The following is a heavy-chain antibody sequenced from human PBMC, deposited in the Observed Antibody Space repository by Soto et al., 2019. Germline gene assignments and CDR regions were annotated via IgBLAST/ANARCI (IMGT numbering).Heavy chain of an antibody. CDR3: ARGTRGYYYGSGSYYPNYYYYGMDV. D-gene: IGHD3-10*01. Sequence: SVKVSCKASGGTFSSYAISWVRQAPGQGLEWMGGTIPIFGTANYAQKFQGRVTITADESTSTAYMELSSLRSEDTAVYYCARGTRGYYYGSGSYYPNYYYYGMDVWGQGTTVTVSS. J-gene: IGHJ6*02. CDR2: TIPIFGTA. CDR1: GGTFSSYA. V-gene: IGHV1-69*13.